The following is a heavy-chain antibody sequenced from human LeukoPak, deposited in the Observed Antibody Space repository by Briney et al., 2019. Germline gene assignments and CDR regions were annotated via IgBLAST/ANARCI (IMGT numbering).Heavy chain of an antibody. V-gene: IGHV4-34*01. Sequence: SETLSLTCAVYGGSFSGYYWSWIRQPPGKGLEWIGEINHSGSTNYNPSLKSRVTISVDTSKNQFSPKLSSVTAADTAVYYCARHNVLLWFGELLQLGDAFDIWGQGTMVTVSS. J-gene: IGHJ3*02. CDR3: ARHNVLLWFGELLQLGDAFDI. D-gene: IGHD3-10*01. CDR2: INHSGST. CDR1: GGSFSGYY.